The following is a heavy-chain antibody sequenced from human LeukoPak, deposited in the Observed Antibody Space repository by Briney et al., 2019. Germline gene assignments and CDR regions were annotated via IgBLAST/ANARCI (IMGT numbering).Heavy chain of an antibody. J-gene: IGHJ4*02. Sequence: SVKVSCXASGGTFSSYAISWVRQAPGQGLEWMGRIISIFGTANYAQKFQGRVTITTDESTSTAYMELSSLRSEDTAVYYCARLAVAGKFDYWGQGTLVTVSS. CDR2: IISIFGTA. CDR3: ARLAVAGKFDY. CDR1: GGTFSSYA. V-gene: IGHV1-69*05. D-gene: IGHD6-19*01.